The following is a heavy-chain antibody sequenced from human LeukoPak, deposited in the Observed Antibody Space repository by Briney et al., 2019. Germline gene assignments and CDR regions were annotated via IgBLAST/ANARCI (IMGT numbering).Heavy chain of an antibody. V-gene: IGHV1-69*04. D-gene: IGHD1-20*01. Sequence: GASVKVSCKASGGTFSSYAISWVRQAPGQGLEWMGRIIPILGIANYAQKFQGRVTITADKSTSTAYMELSSLRSGDTAVYYCARDLTEDYYYYGMDVWGQGTTVTVSS. J-gene: IGHJ6*02. CDR1: GGTFSSYA. CDR2: IIPILGIA. CDR3: ARDLTEDYYYYGMDV.